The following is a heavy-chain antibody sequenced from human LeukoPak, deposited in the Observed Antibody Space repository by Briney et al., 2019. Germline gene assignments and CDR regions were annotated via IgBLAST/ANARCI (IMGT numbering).Heavy chain of an antibody. V-gene: IGHV4-34*01. CDR1: GGSFRGYY. CDR3: ARCRRDIVVVVAAPDWLDP. J-gene: IGHJ5*02. D-gene: IGHD2-15*01. Sequence: SETLSLTCAVYGGSFRGYYWSWIRQPPGKGLEWIGEINHSGSTNYNQSLKRRVTISVETYKNKFSLKLRSVTAAATAVYYCARCRRDIVVVVAAPDWLDPCGQGTLVTVSS. CDR2: INHSGST.